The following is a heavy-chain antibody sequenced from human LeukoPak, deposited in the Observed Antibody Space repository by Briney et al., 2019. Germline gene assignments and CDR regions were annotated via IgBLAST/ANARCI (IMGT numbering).Heavy chain of an antibody. CDR3: ARDNPFGGVIGNDY. CDR1: GGSISSYY. J-gene: IGHJ4*02. V-gene: IGHV4-4*07. D-gene: IGHD3-16*02. Sequence: PSETLSLTCTVSGGSISSYYWSWIRQPAGKGLEWIGRIYTSGSTNYNPSLKSRVTMSVDTSKNQFSLKLSSVTAAYTAVYYCARDNPFGGVIGNDYWGQGTLVTVSS. CDR2: IYTSGST.